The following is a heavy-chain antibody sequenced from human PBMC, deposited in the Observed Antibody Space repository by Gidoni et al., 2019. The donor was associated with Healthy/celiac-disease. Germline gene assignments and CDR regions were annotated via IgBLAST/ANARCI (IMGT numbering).Heavy chain of an antibody. Sequence: EVQLVESGGGQVKPGGSLRLSCAASGFTFSSYTMNWVRQAPGKGLEWVSSISSSSSYIDYADSVKDRFTISRDNTKNSLYLQMNSLRAEDTAVYYCARDHEVGSSAEDYYYYGMDVWGQGTTVTVSS. D-gene: IGHD6-19*01. J-gene: IGHJ6*02. CDR3: ARDHEVGSSAEDYYYYGMDV. CDR2: ISSSSSYI. CDR1: GFTFSSYT. V-gene: IGHV3-21*01.